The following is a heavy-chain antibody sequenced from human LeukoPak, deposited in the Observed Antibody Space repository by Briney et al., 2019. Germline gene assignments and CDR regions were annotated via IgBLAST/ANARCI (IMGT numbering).Heavy chain of an antibody. D-gene: IGHD4/OR15-4a*01. CDR2: ISSSSSYI. J-gene: IGHJ4*02. Sequence: GGSLRLSCAASGFTFSSYSMNWVRQAPGKGLEWVSSISSSSSYICYADSVKGRFTISRDNAKNSLYLQMNSLRAEDTAVYYCARDPTYGGNLTFDYWGQGTLVTVSS. CDR1: GFTFSSYS. CDR3: ARDPTYGGNLTFDY. V-gene: IGHV3-21*01.